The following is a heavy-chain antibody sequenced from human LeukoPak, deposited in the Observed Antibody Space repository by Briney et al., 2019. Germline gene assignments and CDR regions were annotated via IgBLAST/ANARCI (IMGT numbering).Heavy chain of an antibody. Sequence: GGSLRLSCAASGFIFSSSGMHWVRQAPGKGLEWVAVVSYDGSNIYHADSVKGRFTISRDNSTNTLYLQMNSLRAEDPAVYYCAKDPFYTYDVSRVSYGMDVWGQGTTVTVSS. CDR1: GFIFSSSG. CDR2: VSYDGSNI. J-gene: IGHJ6*02. CDR3: AKDPFYTYDVSRVSYGMDV. V-gene: IGHV3-30*18. D-gene: IGHD3/OR15-3a*01.